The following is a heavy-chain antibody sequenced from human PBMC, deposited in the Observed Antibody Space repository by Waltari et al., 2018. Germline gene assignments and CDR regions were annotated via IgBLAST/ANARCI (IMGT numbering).Heavy chain of an antibody. J-gene: IGHJ4*02. CDR2: IKEDGSAQ. V-gene: IGHV3-7*01. Sequence: EVQVVESGGGLVQPGGSLRLSCAPSGFAFSSSWISWLRQAPGQGLEWVANIKEDGSAQYYLDSVGGRFTISRDNTKNSLFLQMNSLRAEDTAVYFCARATNHAFDNWGQGTLVTVSS. CDR1: GFAFSSSW. CDR3: ARATNHAFDN.